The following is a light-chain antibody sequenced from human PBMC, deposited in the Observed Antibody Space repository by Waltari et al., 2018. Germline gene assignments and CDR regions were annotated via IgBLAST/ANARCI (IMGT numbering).Light chain of an antibody. CDR2: EVT. CDR1: SSDVGGYNY. V-gene: IGLV2-8*01. Sequence: QSALTQPPSASGSPGQSVTISCTGTSSDVGGYNYVSWYQQHPGKAPKLMIYEVTKRPSGVPDRFSGSKSGNTASLTVSGRQAEDEAEYFCSSYAGSNNFVFGSGTDVTVL. J-gene: IGLJ1*01. CDR3: SSYAGSNNFV.